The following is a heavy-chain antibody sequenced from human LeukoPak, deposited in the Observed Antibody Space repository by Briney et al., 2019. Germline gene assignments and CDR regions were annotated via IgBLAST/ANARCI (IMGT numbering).Heavy chain of an antibody. CDR3: ARARSRSVRGSIPGWAWYLDL. CDR2: ISWNSGSI. D-gene: IGHD3-10*01. J-gene: IGHJ2*01. CDR1: GFTFDDYA. Sequence: GGSLRLSCAASGFTFDDYAMHWVRQAPGKGLEWVSGISWNSGSIGYADSVKGRFTISRDNVKKSLYLQMNSLTSEDTALYYCARARSRSVRGSIPGWAWYLDLWGRGTLVAVSS. V-gene: IGHV3-9*01.